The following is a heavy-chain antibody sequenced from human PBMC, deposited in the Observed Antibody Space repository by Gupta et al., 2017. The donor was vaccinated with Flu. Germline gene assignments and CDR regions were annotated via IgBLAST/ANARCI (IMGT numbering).Heavy chain of an antibody. V-gene: IGHV3-11*06. CDR3: VRDLNWAFVI. CDR1: GFTFSESH. CDR2: IGSGGNT. D-gene: IGHD3-16*01. J-gene: IGHJ4*02. Sequence: VQLVESGGGLVQPGGSLRLSCVMSGFTFSESHMNWIRQAPGKGLEWISYIGSGGNTDYEDSVRGRVTISRDTARDSVFLQMNSLRDEDTAVYYCVRDLNWAFVIWGQGTRVTVSS.